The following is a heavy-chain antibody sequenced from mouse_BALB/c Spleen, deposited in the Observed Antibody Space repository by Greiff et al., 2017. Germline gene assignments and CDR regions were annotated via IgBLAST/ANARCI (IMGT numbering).Heavy chain of an antibody. CDR1: GFSLTSYG. J-gene: IGHJ4*01. CDR2: IWAGGST. CDR3: ARELRPHYAMDY. Sequence: QVQLQQSGPGLVAPSQSLSITCTVSGFSLTSYGVHWVRQPPGKGLEWLGVIWAGGSTNYNSALMSSLSISKDNSKSQVFLKMNSLQTDDTAMYYCARELRPHYAMDYWGQGTSVTVSS. V-gene: IGHV2-9*02. D-gene: IGHD1-2*01.